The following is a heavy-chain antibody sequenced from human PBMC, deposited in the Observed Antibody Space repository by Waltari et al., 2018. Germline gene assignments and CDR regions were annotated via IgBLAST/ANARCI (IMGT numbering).Heavy chain of an antibody. D-gene: IGHD2-2*01. CDR1: GGSIRSRSYY. J-gene: IGHJ5*02. V-gene: IGHV4-39*01. CDR2: IYYSGST. Sequence: QLQLQESGPGLVKPSETLSLTCTVSGGSIRSRSYYWGWPRQPPGKGLEWIGSIYYSGSTYYNPSLKSRVTISVDTSKNQFSLKLSSVTAADTAMFYCAGVPAAVPNWFDPWGQGTLVTVSS. CDR3: AGVPAAVPNWFDP.